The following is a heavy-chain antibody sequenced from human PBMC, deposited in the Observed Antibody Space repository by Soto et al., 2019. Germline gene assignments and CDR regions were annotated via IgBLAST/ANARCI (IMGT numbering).Heavy chain of an antibody. CDR3: AKGPTCRGGSCYHINWFDP. Sequence: EVQLLESWGGLVQPGGSLRLSCAASGFTFSSYAMSWVRQAPGKGLECVSAISGSGGSTDYADSVKGRFTISRDNSKNTLYLQMNSLRAEDTAVYYCAKGPTCRGGSCYHINWFDPWGQGTLVTVSS. CDR1: GFTFSSYA. CDR2: ISGSGGST. J-gene: IGHJ5*02. D-gene: IGHD2-15*01. V-gene: IGHV3-23*01.